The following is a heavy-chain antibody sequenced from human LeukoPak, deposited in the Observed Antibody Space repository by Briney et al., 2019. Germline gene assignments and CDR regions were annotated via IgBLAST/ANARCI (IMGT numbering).Heavy chain of an antibody. D-gene: IGHD2-2*01. CDR1: GGSFSGYY. V-gene: IGHV4-34*01. J-gene: IGHJ5*02. Sequence: SETLSLTCAVYGGSFSGYYWSWIRQPPGKGLEWIGEINHSGSTNYNPSLKSRVTISVDTSKNQFSLKLSSVTAADTAVYYCASRNEYCSSTSCTKLDPWGQGTLVTVSS. CDR2: INHSGST. CDR3: ASRNEYCSSTSCTKLDP.